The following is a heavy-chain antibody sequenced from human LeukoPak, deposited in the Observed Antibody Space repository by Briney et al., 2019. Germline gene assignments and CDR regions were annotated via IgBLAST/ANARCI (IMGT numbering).Heavy chain of an antibody. V-gene: IGHV4-39*07. Sequence: PSETLSLICTVSGGSISSSSYYWGWIRQPPGKGLEWIGSIYYSGSTYYNPSLKSRVTISVDTSKNQFSLKLSSVTAADTAVYYCASPLRDSYGYDYWGQGTLVTVSS. CDR2: IYYSGST. CDR1: GGSISSSSYY. J-gene: IGHJ4*02. D-gene: IGHD5-18*01. CDR3: ASPLRDSYGYDY.